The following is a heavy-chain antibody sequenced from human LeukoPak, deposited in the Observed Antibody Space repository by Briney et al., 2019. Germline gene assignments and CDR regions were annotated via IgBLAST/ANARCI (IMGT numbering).Heavy chain of an antibody. V-gene: IGHV3-7*01. D-gene: IGHD6-19*01. CDR2: IKQDGSEK. Sequence: GGSLRLSCAASGFTLSYYWMSWVRQAPGKGLEWVANIKQDGSEKYYVDSVKGRFTISRNNAENSLYLQMNSLRAEDAAVYYCARYGNGAWLGHYAFDMWGQGTMVTVSS. CDR3: ARYGNGAWLGHYAFDM. J-gene: IGHJ3*02. CDR1: GFTLSYYW.